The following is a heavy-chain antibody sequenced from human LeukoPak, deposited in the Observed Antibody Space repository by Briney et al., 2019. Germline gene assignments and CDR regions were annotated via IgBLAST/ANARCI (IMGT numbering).Heavy chain of an antibody. V-gene: IGHV3-64D*06. Sequence: PGGSLRLSCSASGFXFSSYAIHWVRQAPGKGLEYVSAISSNGGSTYYADSVKGRFTISRDNSKNTLYLQMSSLRAEDTAVYYCVKESYDILTGYYTRAFDYWGQGTLVTVSS. CDR2: ISSNGGST. D-gene: IGHD3-9*01. J-gene: IGHJ4*02. CDR3: VKESYDILTGYYTRAFDY. CDR1: GFXFSSYA.